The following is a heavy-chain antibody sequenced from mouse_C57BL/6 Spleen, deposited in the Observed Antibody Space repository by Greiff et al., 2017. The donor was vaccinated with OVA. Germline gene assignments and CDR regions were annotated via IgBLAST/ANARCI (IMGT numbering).Heavy chain of an antibody. Sequence: QVQLQQPGAELVKPGASVKMSCKASGYTFTSYWITWVKQRPGQGLEWIGDIYPGSGSTNYNEKFKSKATLTLDTSSSTAYMQLSSLTSEDSAVYYCARGGYYYGSSYGAMEYWGQGTSVTVSS. J-gene: IGHJ4*01. CDR3: ARGGYYYGSSYGAMEY. D-gene: IGHD1-1*01. CDR2: IYPGSGST. V-gene: IGHV1-55*01. CDR1: GYTFTSYW.